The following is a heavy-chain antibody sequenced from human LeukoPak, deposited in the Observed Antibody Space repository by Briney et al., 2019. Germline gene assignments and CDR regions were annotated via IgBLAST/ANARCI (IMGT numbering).Heavy chain of an antibody. D-gene: IGHD2-15*01. V-gene: IGHV3-66*01. CDR1: GFTVSSNY. CDR3: AREAGRGAYCYYGMDV. CDR2: IYSGGST. Sequence: GGSLRLSCAASGFTVSSNYMSWVRQAPGKGLEWVSVIYSGGSTYYADSVKGRFTISRDNSKNTLYLQMNSLRAEDTAVYYCAREAGRGAYCYYGMDVWGQGTTVTVSS. J-gene: IGHJ6*02.